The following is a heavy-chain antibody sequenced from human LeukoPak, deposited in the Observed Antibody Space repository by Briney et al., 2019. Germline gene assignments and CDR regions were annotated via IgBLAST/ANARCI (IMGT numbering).Heavy chain of an antibody. CDR2: ISAYNGDT. CDR1: GYTFTSYG. D-gene: IGHD3-16*01. CDR3: ARDTKTTTIAGGNDY. Sequence: ASVKVSRKASGYTFTSYGISWVRQAPGQGLEWMGWISAYNGDTHYAQKLQGRVSLTTDTSTSTAYMELRSLTSDDTAVYFCARDTKTTTIAGGNDYWGQGTLVTVSS. J-gene: IGHJ4*02. V-gene: IGHV1-18*01.